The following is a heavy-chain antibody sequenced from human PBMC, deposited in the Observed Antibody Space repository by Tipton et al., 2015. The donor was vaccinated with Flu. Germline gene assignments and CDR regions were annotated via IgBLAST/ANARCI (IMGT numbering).Heavy chain of an antibody. V-gene: IGHV3-11*01. J-gene: IGHJ4*02. CDR1: GFTFSDYY. CDR2: ISSSGSTI. CDR3: ARDVEWSQSPAFDY. Sequence: SLRLSCAASGFTFSDYYMSWIRQAPGKGLEWVSYISSSGSTIYYADSVKGRFTISRDNAKNSLYLQMNSLRAEDTAVYYCARDVEWSQSPAFDYWGQGTLVTVSS. D-gene: IGHD3-3*01.